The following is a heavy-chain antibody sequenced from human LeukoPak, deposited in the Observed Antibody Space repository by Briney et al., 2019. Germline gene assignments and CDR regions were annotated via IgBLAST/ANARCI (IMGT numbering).Heavy chain of an antibody. Sequence: GESLKISCKGSGYSFTSYWIGWVRRMPGKGLEWMGIIYPGDSDTRYSPSFQGQVTISADKSISTAYLQWSSLKASDTAMYYCARHVAGYYDSSGYYYFDYWGQGTLVTVSS. CDR2: IYPGDSDT. D-gene: IGHD3-22*01. CDR1: GYSFTSYW. J-gene: IGHJ4*02. V-gene: IGHV5-51*01. CDR3: ARHVAGYYDSSGYYYFDY.